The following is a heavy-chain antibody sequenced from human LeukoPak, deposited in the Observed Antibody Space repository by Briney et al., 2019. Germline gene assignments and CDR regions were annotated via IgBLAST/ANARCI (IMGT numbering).Heavy chain of an antibody. CDR1: EFSVGSNY. V-gene: IGHV3-66*04. CDR3: ARQTGSGLFILP. J-gene: IGHJ4*02. D-gene: IGHD3/OR15-3a*01. CDR2: IYSGGST. Sequence: GWSLRLSCAASEFSVGSNYMTWVRQAPGKGLEWVSLIYSGGSTYYADSVKGRFTISRDNSKNTLYLQMNSLRAEDTAVYYCARQTGSGLFILPGGQGTLVTVSS.